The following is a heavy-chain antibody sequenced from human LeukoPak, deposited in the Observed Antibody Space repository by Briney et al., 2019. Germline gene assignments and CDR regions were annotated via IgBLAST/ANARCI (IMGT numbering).Heavy chain of an antibody. CDR2: VHSSGRT. V-gene: IGHV4-61*01. D-gene: IGHD2-8*02. J-gene: IGHJ4*01. CDR1: GDSVISGTSF. Sequence: PSETLSLTCTVSGDSVISGTSFWSWIRQSPGKGLEWIGYVHSSGRTDYNPSLRSRVSMSADTSKSQLSLRLTSVTAADTAVYFCARHDEECPGEYCFLLSFDYWGPGSLVTVSS. CDR3: ARHDEECPGEYCFLLSFDY.